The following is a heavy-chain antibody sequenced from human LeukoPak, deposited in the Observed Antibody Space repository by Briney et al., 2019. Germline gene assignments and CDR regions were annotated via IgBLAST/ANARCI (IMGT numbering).Heavy chain of an antibody. CDR2: ISGSGGST. Sequence: GGSLRLSCAASGFTFSNYAMSWVRQAPGKGLEWVSAISGSGGSTYYADSVNGRFTVSRDNSKNTLSLQMNSLRAEDTAVYYCARRYFDYWGQGTLVTVSS. V-gene: IGHV3-23*01. CDR3: ARRYFDY. J-gene: IGHJ4*02. CDR1: GFTFSNYA.